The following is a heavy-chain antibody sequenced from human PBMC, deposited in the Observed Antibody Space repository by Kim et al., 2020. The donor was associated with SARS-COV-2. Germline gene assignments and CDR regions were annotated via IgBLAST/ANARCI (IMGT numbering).Heavy chain of an antibody. Sequence: GGSLRLSCAASGFTFSSYGMHWVRQAPGKGLEWVAVISYDGSNKYYADSVKGRFTISRDNSKNTLYLQMNSLRAEDTAVYYCAKGGPYGDYVYYWGQGTLVTVSS. V-gene: IGHV3-30*18. CDR3: AKGGPYGDYVYY. CDR1: GFTFSSYG. CDR2: ISYDGSNK. D-gene: IGHD4-17*01. J-gene: IGHJ4*02.